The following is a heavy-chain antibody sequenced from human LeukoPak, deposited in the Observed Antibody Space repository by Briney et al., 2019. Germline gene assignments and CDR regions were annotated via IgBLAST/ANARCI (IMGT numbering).Heavy chain of an antibody. CDR1: GYTFTGYY. CDR3: ARDRDQLRYFDWLLPPGDY. CDR2: INPNSGNT. Sequence: ASVKVSCKASGYTFTGYYMHWVRQAPGQGLEWMGWINPNSGNTNYAQKLQGRVTMTTDTSTSTAYMELRSLRSDDTAVYYCARDRDQLRYFDWLLPPGDYWGQGTLVTVSS. D-gene: IGHD3-9*01. J-gene: IGHJ4*02. V-gene: IGHV1-18*04.